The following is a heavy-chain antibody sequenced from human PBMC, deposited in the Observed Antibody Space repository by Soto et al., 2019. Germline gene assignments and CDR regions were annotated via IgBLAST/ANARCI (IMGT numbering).Heavy chain of an antibody. D-gene: IGHD3-22*01. CDR3: ARGIYDSSGYYYAY. J-gene: IGHJ4*02. V-gene: IGHV4-34*01. Sequence: PSETLSLTCAIYGGSFSGYYWSWIRQPPGKGLEWIGEINHSGSTNYNPSLKSRVTISVDTSKNQFSLKLSSVTAADTAVYYCARGIYDSSGYYYAYWGQGTLVTVSS. CDR2: INHSGST. CDR1: GGSFSGYY.